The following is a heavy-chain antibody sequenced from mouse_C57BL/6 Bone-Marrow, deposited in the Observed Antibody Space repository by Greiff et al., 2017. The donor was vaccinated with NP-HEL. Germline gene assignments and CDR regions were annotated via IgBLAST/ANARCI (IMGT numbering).Heavy chain of an antibody. D-gene: IGHD2-1*01. V-gene: IGHV1-19*01. Sequence: VQLQQSGPVLVKPGASVKMSCKASGYTFTDYYMNWVKQSHGKSLEWIGVINPYNGGTSYNQKFKGKATLTVDKSSSTAYMELNSLTSEDSAVYYCARKLYYGNYPDYWGQGTTLTVSS. J-gene: IGHJ2*01. CDR3: ARKLYYGNYPDY. CDR2: INPYNGGT. CDR1: GYTFTDYY.